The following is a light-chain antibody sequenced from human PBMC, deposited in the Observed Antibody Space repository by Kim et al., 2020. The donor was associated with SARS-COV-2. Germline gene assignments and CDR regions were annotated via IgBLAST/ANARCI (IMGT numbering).Light chain of an antibody. CDR3: QSYDSSLSAVL. J-gene: IGLJ2*01. CDR2: ATN. CDR1: NSNIGAVYD. Sequence: RVTISCTGSNSNIGAVYDVHWYQQVPGTAPKLLIYATNSRPSGVPDRFSGSKSGTSASLAITGLQAEDEADYYCQSYDSSLSAVLFGGGTQLTVL. V-gene: IGLV1-40*01.